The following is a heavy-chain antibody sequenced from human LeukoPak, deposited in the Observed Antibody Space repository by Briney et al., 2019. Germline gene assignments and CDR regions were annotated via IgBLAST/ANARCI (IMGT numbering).Heavy chain of an antibody. CDR3: ARRTYSSSSSLFDY. Sequence: GASVKVSCKGSGYNFDRYGISWVRQAPGQGLEWMAWISAYNGNTNYAQNLQGRFTMTTDTSTTTAYMELRSLRSDDTAFYYCARRTYSSSSSLFDYWGQGTLVTVSS. J-gene: IGHJ4*02. D-gene: IGHD6-6*01. V-gene: IGHV1-18*01. CDR2: ISAYNGNT. CDR1: GYNFDRYG.